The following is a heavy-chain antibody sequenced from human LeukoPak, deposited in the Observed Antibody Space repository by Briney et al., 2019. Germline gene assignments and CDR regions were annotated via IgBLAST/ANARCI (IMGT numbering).Heavy chain of an antibody. V-gene: IGHV1-2*06. D-gene: IGHD2-2*02. CDR3: AGGDYCSSTSCYNGRFDP. J-gene: IGHJ5*02. CDR1: GYTFTGYY. Sequence: ASVKVSCKASGYTFTGYYMHWVRQAPGQGLEWMGRINPNSGGTNYAQKFQGRVTMTRDTSISTAYMELSRLRSDDTAVYYCAGGDYCSSTSCYNGRFDPWGQGTLVTVSS. CDR2: INPNSGGT.